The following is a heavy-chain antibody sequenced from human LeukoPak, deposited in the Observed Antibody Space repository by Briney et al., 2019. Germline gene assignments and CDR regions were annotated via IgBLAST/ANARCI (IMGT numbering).Heavy chain of an antibody. CDR2: IKEDGSQK. CDR3: ARSEVTTWGDY. D-gene: IGHD4-17*01. V-gene: IGHV3-7*01. J-gene: IGHJ4*02. CDR1: GLTFRSYW. Sequence: GGSLRLSCAASGLTFRSYWMSWVRQTPGKGLEWVANIKEDGSQKYYVDSVKGRFTISRDNAKNSLYPQMNSLRVEDTAVYYCARSEVTTWGDYWGQGTLVTVSS.